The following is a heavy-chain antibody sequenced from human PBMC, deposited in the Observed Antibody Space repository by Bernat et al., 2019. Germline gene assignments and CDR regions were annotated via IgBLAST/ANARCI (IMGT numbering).Heavy chain of an antibody. J-gene: IGHJ4*02. CDR1: GFTFSSYG. V-gene: IGHV3-30*18. CDR3: AKVSAEYGSGSYPFDY. CDR2: ISYDGSNE. D-gene: IGHD3-10*01. Sequence: QVQLVESGGGVVQPGRSLRLSCAASGFTFSSYGMHWVRQAPGKGLEWVAGISYDGSNEYYADSGKGRFTVSRDNSKNTLYVQMNSLRAEDTAVYYCAKVSAEYGSGSYPFDYWGQGTLVTVSS.